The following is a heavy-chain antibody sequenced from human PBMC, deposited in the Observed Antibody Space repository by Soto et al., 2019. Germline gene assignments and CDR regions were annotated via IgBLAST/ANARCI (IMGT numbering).Heavy chain of an antibody. V-gene: IGHV4-39*01. CDR2: INYSGST. CDR3: ARGSITMVRGGFDY. J-gene: IGHJ4*02. CDR1: GGSISSSSYY. Sequence: QLQLQESGPGLVKPSETLSLTCTVSGGSISSSSYYWGWIRQPPGKGLEWIGSINYSGSTYYNPSLKSRVTISVDTSKNQFSLKLSSVTAADTAVYYCARGSITMVRGGFDYWGQGTLVTVSS. D-gene: IGHD3-10*01.